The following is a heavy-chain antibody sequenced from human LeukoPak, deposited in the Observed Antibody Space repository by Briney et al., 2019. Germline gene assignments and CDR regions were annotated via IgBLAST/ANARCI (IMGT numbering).Heavy chain of an antibody. CDR1: GYSISSGYY. D-gene: IGHD2-15*01. V-gene: IGHV4-38-2*02. CDR2: TFRSVST. CDR3: ARVGGSGGSYEYYHYMDV. J-gene: IGHJ6*03. Sequence: SETLSLTCNVSGYSISSGYYWGWIRQPPGKGLEWIGYTFRSVSTKYHPSLQSPVSISLDTSKNQLSLDMTSVTVAGTAVYYCARVGGSGGSYEYYHYMDVWGKGTTVTISS.